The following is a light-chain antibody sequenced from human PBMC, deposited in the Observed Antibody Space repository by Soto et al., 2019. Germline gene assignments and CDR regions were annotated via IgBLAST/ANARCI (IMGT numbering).Light chain of an antibody. Sequence: EIVLTQSPATLSLSPGERATLSCRASQSVSSYLAWYQQKPGQAPRLLIYDASNRATGIPARFSGSGSGTDFTLTISSLEPEDFAVYYCQQRSNWPLTFGGGTKEEIQ. CDR3: QQRSNWPLT. J-gene: IGKJ4*01. CDR2: DAS. CDR1: QSVSSY. V-gene: IGKV3-11*01.